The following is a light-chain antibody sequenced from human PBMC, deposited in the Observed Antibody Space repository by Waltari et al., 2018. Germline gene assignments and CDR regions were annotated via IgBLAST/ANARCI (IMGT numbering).Light chain of an antibody. Sequence: DIQMTQSPTSLSASIGDRVTLTCQASQDIRRYLHWYQQKPGKAPKLLIYDASNLETGVPSRFSGSGSGTHCTLVISSLQSEDIATYYCQQYHNLPRTFGQGTKL. V-gene: IGKV1-33*01. CDR3: QQYHNLPRT. J-gene: IGKJ2*01. CDR1: QDIRRY. CDR2: DAS.